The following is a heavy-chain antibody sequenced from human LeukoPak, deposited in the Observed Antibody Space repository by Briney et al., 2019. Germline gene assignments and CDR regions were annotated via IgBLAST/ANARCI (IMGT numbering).Heavy chain of an antibody. CDR3: AREPHVITIFGVVTTGYFDY. CDR1: GGSISSYY. J-gene: IGHJ4*02. D-gene: IGHD3-3*01. V-gene: IGHV4-4*07. CDR2: IYTSGST. Sequence: SETLSLTCTVSGGSISSYYWSWIRQPAGKGLEWIGRIYTSGSTNYNPSLESRVTMSVDTSKNQFSLKLSSVTAADTAVYYCAREPHVITIFGVVTTGYFDYWGQGTLVTVSS.